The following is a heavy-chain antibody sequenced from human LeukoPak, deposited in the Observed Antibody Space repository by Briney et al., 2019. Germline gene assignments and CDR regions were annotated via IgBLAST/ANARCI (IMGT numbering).Heavy chain of an antibody. D-gene: IGHD4/OR15-4a*01. CDR1: GASISSSNCY. V-gene: IGHV4-39*01. CDR3: ARAPLTMDWFDP. CDR2: IYYSGST. Sequence: SETLSLTCTVSGASISSSNCYWGWIRQPPGKGLEWIGSIYYSGSTSYNPSLQSRVTISVDTAKNQFSLKLSTGTAADTAVYYCARAPLTMDWFDPWGQGTLVSVPS. J-gene: IGHJ5*02.